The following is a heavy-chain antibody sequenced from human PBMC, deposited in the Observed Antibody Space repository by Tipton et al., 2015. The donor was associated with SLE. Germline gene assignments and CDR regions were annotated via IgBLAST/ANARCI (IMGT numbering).Heavy chain of an antibody. CDR3: ARGEVLSWGSGYYYYMDV. CDR2: ISSSSSYI. CDR1: GFTFSSYS. J-gene: IGHJ6*03. Sequence: TLSLTCAASGFTFSSYSMNWVRQAPGKGLEWVSSISSSSSYIYYADSVKGRFTISRDNAKNSLYLQMNSLRAEDTTVYYCARGEVLSWGSGYYYYMDVWGKGTTVTVSS. D-gene: IGHD7-27*01. V-gene: IGHV3-21*01.